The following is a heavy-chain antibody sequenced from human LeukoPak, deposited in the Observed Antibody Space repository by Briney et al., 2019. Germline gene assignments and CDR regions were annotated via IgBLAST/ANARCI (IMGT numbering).Heavy chain of an antibody. CDR1: ELTFSTFS. D-gene: IGHD2-8*01. CDR3: ASRQCTNGLCPFQY. Sequence: GGSLRLSCVASELTFSTFSMNWVRQAPGKGLEWVSSISSGGGSIYYANSVRGRFTISRDNAKNSLFLQMNSLSAEDTAVYYCASRQCTNGLCPFQYWGQGTLVTVSS. V-gene: IGHV3-21*01. J-gene: IGHJ4*02. CDR2: ISSGGGSI.